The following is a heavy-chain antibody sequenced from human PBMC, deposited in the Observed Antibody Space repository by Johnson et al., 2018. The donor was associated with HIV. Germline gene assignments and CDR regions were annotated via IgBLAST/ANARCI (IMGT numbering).Heavy chain of an antibody. Sequence: QVQLVESGGGLVQPGGSLRLSCAASGFTVSSNYMSWIRQAPGKGLEWVSYISSSGSTIYYAASVKGRFIISRDNAKKSLYLQMNSLIAEDTAVYYRATRDPTYRPGAFDLWGQGTMVTVSS. CDR2: ISSSGSTI. CDR1: GFTVSSNY. J-gene: IGHJ3*01. CDR3: ATRDPTYRPGAFDL. D-gene: IGHD1-14*01. V-gene: IGHV3-11*04.